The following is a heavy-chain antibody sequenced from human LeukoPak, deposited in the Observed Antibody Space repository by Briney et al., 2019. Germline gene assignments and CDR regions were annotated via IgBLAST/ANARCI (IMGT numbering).Heavy chain of an antibody. CDR3: ATEQRITFFGRAFDI. Sequence: ASVKVFCKVSGYTLTELSMHWVRQAPGKGLEWMGGFDPEDGERLYAQKFQGRVTMTEDTSTDTAYMELSSLRSEDTAVYYCATEQRITFFGRAFDIWGQGTMVTVSS. CDR2: FDPEDGER. CDR1: GYTLTELS. V-gene: IGHV1-24*01. J-gene: IGHJ3*02. D-gene: IGHD3-3*01.